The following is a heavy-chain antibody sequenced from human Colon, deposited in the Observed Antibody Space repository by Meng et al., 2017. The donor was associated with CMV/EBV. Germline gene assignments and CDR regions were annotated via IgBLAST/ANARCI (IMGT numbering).Heavy chain of an antibody. J-gene: IGHJ5*02. CDR3: ARDRRSSSWNNNWFDP. Sequence: ASVKVSCKASGYTFTSYDINWVRQATGQGLEWMGWINPNSGGTNYAQKFQGRVTMTRDTSISTAYMELSRLRSDDTAVYYCARDRRSSSWNNNWFDPWGQGTLVTVSS. V-gene: IGHV1-2*02. CDR1: GYTFTSYD. D-gene: IGHD6-13*01. CDR2: INPNSGGT.